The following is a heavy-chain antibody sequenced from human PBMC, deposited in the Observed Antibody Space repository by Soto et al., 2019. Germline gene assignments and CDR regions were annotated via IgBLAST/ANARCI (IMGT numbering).Heavy chain of an antibody. Sequence: WVSLSLSCAASGFTISSYSMNWIRQPPEKVLEWVSYISSSSSTIYYADSVKGRFTIYRDNAKNSLYLQMNSLRAEDTAVYYCARLGDSPFFYYYYYRDVWGKGTTVTVSS. CDR3: ARLGDSPFFYYYYYRDV. CDR1: GFTISSYS. J-gene: IGHJ6*03. CDR2: ISSSSSTI. V-gene: IGHV3-48*01.